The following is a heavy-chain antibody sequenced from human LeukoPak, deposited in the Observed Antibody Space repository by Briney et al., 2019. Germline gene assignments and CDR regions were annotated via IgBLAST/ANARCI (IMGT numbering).Heavy chain of an antibody. CDR1: GFTFSSYA. CDR3: AKDSLATVLRSWFDP. J-gene: IGHJ5*02. V-gene: IGHV3-23*01. CDR2: ISGSGGST. D-gene: IGHD4-23*01. Sequence: GGSLRLSCAASGFTFSSYAMSWVRQAPGKGLEWVSAISGSGGSTYYADSVKGRFSISRDNSKNTLYLQMNSLRAEDTAVCYCAKDSLATVLRSWFDPWGQGTLVTVSS.